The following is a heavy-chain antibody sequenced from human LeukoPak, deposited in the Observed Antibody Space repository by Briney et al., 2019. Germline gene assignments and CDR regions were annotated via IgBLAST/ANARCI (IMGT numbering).Heavy chain of an antibody. Sequence: SETLSLTCTVSGGSISSYYWSWIRQPPGKGLEWIGYVYYSGTTNYYPSLKSRVTISVDTSKNQFSLKLSSVTAADTAVYYCARVSWFPGTSYYYMDVWGEGTTVTVSS. CDR3: ARVSWFPGTSYYYMDV. D-gene: IGHD1-1*01. J-gene: IGHJ6*03. CDR2: VYYSGTT. CDR1: GGSISSYY. V-gene: IGHV4-59*01.